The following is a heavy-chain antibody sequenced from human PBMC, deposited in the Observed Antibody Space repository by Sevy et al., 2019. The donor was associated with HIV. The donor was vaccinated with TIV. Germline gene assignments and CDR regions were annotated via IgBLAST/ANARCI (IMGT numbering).Heavy chain of an antibody. V-gene: IGHV4-39*01. CDR2: IYYSGST. CDR1: GGSISSSSYY. CDR3: ARHVLPGGFSGYSLPNWFDP. J-gene: IGHJ5*02. D-gene: IGHD5-12*01. Sequence: SETLSLTCTVSGGSISSSSYYWGWIRQPPGKGLEWIGSIYYSGSTYYNPSLKSRVTISVDTSKNQFSLKLSSVTAADTAGYYCARHVLPGGFSGYSLPNWFDPWGQGTLVTVSS.